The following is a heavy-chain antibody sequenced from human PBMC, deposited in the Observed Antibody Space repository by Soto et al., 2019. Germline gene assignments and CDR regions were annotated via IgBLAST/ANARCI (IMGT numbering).Heavy chain of an antibody. CDR1: GYSISSGYY. CDR2: IYHSGST. J-gene: IGHJ5*02. D-gene: IGHD3-22*01. V-gene: IGHV4-38-2*01. Sequence: SETLSLTCAVSGYSISSGYYWGWIRQPPGKGLEWIGSIYHSGSTYYNPSLKSRVTISVDTSKNQFSLKLSSVTAADTAVYYCARINYYERSGSIDPWGQGTLVT. CDR3: ARINYYERSGSIDP.